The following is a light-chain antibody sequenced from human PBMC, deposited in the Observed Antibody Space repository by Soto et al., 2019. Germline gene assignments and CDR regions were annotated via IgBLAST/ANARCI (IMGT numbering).Light chain of an antibody. CDR2: DVA. Sequence: QSALTQPASVSGSPGQSITISCIGTSSDVGGYDYVSWYQQHPGKAPKLMIYDVANRPSGISDRFSGSKSGNTASLTISGLQAEDEADYYCCSFTDITGVVVFGGGTTLTVL. CDR1: SSDVGGYDY. V-gene: IGLV2-14*03. CDR3: CSFTDITGVVV. J-gene: IGLJ2*01.